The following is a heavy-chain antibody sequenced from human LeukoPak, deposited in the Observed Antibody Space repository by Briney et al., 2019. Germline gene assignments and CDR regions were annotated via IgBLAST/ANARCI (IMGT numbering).Heavy chain of an antibody. D-gene: IGHD3-3*01. CDR1: GGSVSSYY. Sequence: PSETLSLTCIVSGGSVSSYYWSWIRQPPGKGLEWIGYIYYNGRTNYNPSLKSRDTISVDTSKNQFSLKLSSVTAADTAVYYCARGFWPFDYWGQGTLVTVSS. J-gene: IGHJ4*02. CDR2: IYYNGRT. CDR3: ARGFWPFDY. V-gene: IGHV4-59*08.